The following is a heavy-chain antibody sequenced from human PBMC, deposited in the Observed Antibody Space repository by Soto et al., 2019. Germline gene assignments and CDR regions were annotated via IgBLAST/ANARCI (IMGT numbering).Heavy chain of an antibody. V-gene: IGHV1-69*01. CDR1: GGTFSNSA. D-gene: IGHD3-22*01. CDR2: IMPIFRTP. J-gene: IGHJ6*02. Sequence: VKVSCKASGGTFSNSAISWVRQAPGQGLEWMGGIMPIFRTPDYAQKFQGRVTITADESTSTAYMELSGLRPEDTALYYCAASRAYDSSDYSGYHYGMDVWGLGTTVTVSS. CDR3: AASRAYDSSDYSGYHYGMDV.